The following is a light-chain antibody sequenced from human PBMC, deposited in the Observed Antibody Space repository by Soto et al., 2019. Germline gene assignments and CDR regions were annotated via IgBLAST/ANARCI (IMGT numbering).Light chain of an antibody. CDR1: SGHNSYI. J-gene: IGLJ2*01. CDR2: LEGSGSY. Sequence: QAVVTQSSSASASLGSSVKLTCTLSSGHNSYIIAWHQQQPGKAPRYLMKLEGSGSYNKGSGVPDRFSGSSSGADRYLTISTLQSDDEADYYCETWDSNTRVFGGGTKLTVL. CDR3: ETWDSNTRV. V-gene: IGLV4-60*03.